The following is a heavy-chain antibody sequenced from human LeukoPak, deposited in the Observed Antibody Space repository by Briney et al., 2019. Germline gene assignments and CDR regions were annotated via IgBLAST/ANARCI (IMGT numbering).Heavy chain of an antibody. J-gene: IGHJ4*02. Sequence: ASVKVSCKASGYTFTSYGISWLRQAPGQGLEWMGWISAYNGNTNYAQKLQGRVTMTTDTSTSTAYMELRSLRSDDTAVYYCARADIVVVPAAIPLDSWGQGTLVTVSS. CDR3: ARADIVVVPAAIPLDS. D-gene: IGHD2-2*02. CDR2: ISAYNGNT. V-gene: IGHV1-18*01. CDR1: GYTFTSYG.